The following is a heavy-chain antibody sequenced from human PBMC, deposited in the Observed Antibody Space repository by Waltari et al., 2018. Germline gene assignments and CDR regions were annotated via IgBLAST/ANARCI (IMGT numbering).Heavy chain of an antibody. J-gene: IGHJ5*02. D-gene: IGHD3-3*01. CDR1: GCSISSGDYY. Sequence: QVQLQESGPGLVKPSQTLSLTCTVSGCSISSGDYYWSWTRQPPGKGLEWIGYIYYSGSTYYNPSLKSRVTISVDTSKNQFSLKLSSVTAADTAVYYCASFVWSGYYGQTNNWFDPWGQGTLVTVSS. CDR3: ASFVWSGYYGQTNNWFDP. V-gene: IGHV4-30-4*01. CDR2: IYYSGST.